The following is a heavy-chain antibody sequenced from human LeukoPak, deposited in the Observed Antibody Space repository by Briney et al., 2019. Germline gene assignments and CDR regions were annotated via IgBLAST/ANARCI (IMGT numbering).Heavy chain of an antibody. D-gene: IGHD1-26*01. J-gene: IGHJ4*02. CDR1: GFTVSSNY. Sequence: GGSLRLSCAASGFTVSSNYMTWVRQAPGKGLEWVSVIYTGGRTYYADSVKGRFTISRDNSKNTLYLQMNSLRAEDTAVYYCARATTPYYLDYWGQGTLVTVSS. V-gene: IGHV3-53*01. CDR2: IYTGGRT. CDR3: ARATTPYYLDY.